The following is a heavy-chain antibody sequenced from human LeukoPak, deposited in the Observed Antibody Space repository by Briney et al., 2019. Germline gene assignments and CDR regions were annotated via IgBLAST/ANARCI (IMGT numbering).Heavy chain of an antibody. D-gene: IGHD3-22*01. CDR1: GYTFTGYY. Sequence: ASVKLSCKASGYTFTGYYMHWVRQAPGQGLEWMGWINTNSGGTNYAQKVQGRVTMTRDKSISTAYMELNRLRSDDTAVYYCARGFYYDGRFPGSSTFDPWGQGTLVTVSS. V-gene: IGHV1-2*02. CDR2: INTNSGGT. CDR3: ARGFYYDGRFPGSSTFDP. J-gene: IGHJ5*02.